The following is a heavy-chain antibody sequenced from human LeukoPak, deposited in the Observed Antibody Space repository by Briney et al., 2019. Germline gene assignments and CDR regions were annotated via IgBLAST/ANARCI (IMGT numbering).Heavy chain of an antibody. J-gene: IGHJ6*03. CDR2: ISAYNGNT. D-gene: IGHD3-10*01. CDR1: GYTFTGYG. Sequence: ASVKVACKASGYTFTGYGISWVRHAPGQGLEWMGWISAYNGNTNYAQKLQGRVAMTTDTSTSTAYMELRSLRSDDTAVYYCARDPPVTAAGSGPGWYMDVWGKGTTVTVSS. CDR3: ARDPPVTAAGSGPGWYMDV. V-gene: IGHV1-18*01.